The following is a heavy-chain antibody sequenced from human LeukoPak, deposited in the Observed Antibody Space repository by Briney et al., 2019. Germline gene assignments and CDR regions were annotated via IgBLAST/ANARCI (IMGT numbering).Heavy chain of an antibody. CDR3: VGDQADTQFDSGEMIPLAH. Sequence: GGSLRLSCEVSGFSFGDYSMNWVRQTPEKGLEWLSSIDSSGAYIYYADSVKGRVTISRDNAKNSLFLQMSRLRAEDTAVYYCVGDQADTQFDSGEMIPLAHWGQGTLVIVS. D-gene: IGHD5-24*01. V-gene: IGHV3-21*01. CDR1: GFSFGDYS. J-gene: IGHJ4*02. CDR2: IDSSGAYI.